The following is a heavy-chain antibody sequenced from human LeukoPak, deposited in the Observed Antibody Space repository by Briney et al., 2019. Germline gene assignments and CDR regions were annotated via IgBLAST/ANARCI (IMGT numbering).Heavy chain of an antibody. CDR2: ISSSGSTI. Sequence: GGSLRLSCAASGFTFSNYWMSWVRQAPGKGLEWISYISSSGSTIYYADSVKGRFTISRDNAKNSLYLQMNSLRAEDTAVYYCARDWRAQQFFFDYWGQGTLVTVSS. CDR1: GFTFSNYW. J-gene: IGHJ4*02. V-gene: IGHV3-11*04. CDR3: ARDWRAQQFFFDY. D-gene: IGHD3-3*01.